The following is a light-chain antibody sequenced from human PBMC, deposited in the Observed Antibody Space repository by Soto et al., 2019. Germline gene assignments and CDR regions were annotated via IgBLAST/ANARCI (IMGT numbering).Light chain of an antibody. Sequence: QSALTQPASVSGSPGQSITISCTGTSSDVGGYNYVSWYQQHPGKAPKLLIYEVSNRPSGVSYRFSGSKSGNTASLTISGLQAEDEADYYCSSYTDRSTNTWVFGGGTTLTVL. CDR3: SSYTDRSTNTWV. CDR1: SSDVGGYNY. CDR2: EVS. V-gene: IGLV2-14*01. J-gene: IGLJ3*02.